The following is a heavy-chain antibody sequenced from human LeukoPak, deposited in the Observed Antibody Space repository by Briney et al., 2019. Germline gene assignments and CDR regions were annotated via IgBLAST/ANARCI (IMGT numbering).Heavy chain of an antibody. CDR1: GYTFTGYY. CDR3: ARAGYCSSTSCYSWFDP. CDR2: INPNSGGT. D-gene: IGHD2-2*02. V-gene: IGHV1-2*02. J-gene: IGHJ5*02. Sequence: ASVKVSCKASGYTFTGYYMHWVRQAPRQGLEWMGWINPNSGGTNYAQKFQGRVTMTRDTSISTAYMELSRLRSDDTAVYYCARAGYCSSTSCYSWFDPWGQGTLVTVSS.